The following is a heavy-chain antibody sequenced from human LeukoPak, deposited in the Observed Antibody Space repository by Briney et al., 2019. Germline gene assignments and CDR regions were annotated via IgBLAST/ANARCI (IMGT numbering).Heavy chain of an antibody. CDR2: IIQDGSEK. V-gene: IGHV3-7*01. CDR1: GFTFSSYW. D-gene: IGHD3-3*01. Sequence: GGSLRLSCAASGFTFSSYWMSWVRQAPGKGLEWVANIIQDGSEKCYVDSVKGRFTISRDNAKNSLYLQMNSLRAEDTAVYYCARVSLGITIFGVVTYWGQGTLVTVSS. J-gene: IGHJ4*02. CDR3: ARVSLGITIFGVVTY.